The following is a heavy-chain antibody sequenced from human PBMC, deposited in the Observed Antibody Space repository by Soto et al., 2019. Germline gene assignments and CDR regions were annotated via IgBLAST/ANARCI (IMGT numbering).Heavy chain of an antibody. V-gene: IGHV5-10-1*01. CDR3: ARGGDYGDYGSLPYYFYGLDV. J-gene: IGHJ6*02. D-gene: IGHD4-17*01. Sequence: LKISCMGSGYSFTSYWISWVRQMPGKGLEWMGRIDPSDSYTNYSPSFQGHVTISADKSISTAYLQWSSLKASDTAMYYCARGGDYGDYGSLPYYFYGLDVWGQGTTVTVSS. CDR1: GYSFTSYW. CDR2: IDPSDSYT.